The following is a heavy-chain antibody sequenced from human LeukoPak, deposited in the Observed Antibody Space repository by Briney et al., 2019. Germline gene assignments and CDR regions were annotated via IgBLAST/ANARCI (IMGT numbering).Heavy chain of an antibody. CDR1: GFIFSNGW. CDR2: IKSRTDGGTT. CDR3: TTVYCSSTSCSSPRMDV. D-gene: IGHD2-2*01. J-gene: IGHJ6*04. Sequence: GGSLRLSCAASGFIFSNGWMSWVRQAPGKGLEWVGRIKSRTDGGTTDYAAPVKGRFIISRDDSKNTLYLQMNSLKTEDTAVYYCTTVYCSSTSCSSPRMDVWGKGTTVTVSS. V-gene: IGHV3-15*01.